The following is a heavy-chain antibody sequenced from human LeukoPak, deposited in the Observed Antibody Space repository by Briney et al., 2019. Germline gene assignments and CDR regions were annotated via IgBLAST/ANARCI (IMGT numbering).Heavy chain of an antibody. D-gene: IGHD3-10*01. V-gene: IGHV3-23*01. J-gene: IGHJ4*02. CDR3: AKALIWFGELSDPIDY. Sequence: PGGSLRLSCAASGFTFSSYAMSWVRQAPGKGLEWVSAISGSGGSTYYADSVKGRFTISRDNSKNTLYLQMNSLRAEDTAVYYCAKALIWFGELSDPIDYWGQGTLVTVSS. CDR2: ISGSGGST. CDR1: GFTFSSYA.